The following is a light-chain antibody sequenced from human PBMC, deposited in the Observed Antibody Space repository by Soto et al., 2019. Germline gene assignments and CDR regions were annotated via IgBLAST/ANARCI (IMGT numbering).Light chain of an antibody. V-gene: IGKV4-1*01. CDR2: WAS. CDR1: QSVLYSSNNQNY. J-gene: IGKJ2*01. Sequence: DIVMTHSPDSLAVSLGERATINCKSSQSVLYSSNNQNYLAWYQQRPGQPPKLLIYWASTRESGVPDRFSGSGSGTDFTLTITSLQAEDVAVYYCQQYESTPPTFGQGTKLEIK. CDR3: QQYESTPPT.